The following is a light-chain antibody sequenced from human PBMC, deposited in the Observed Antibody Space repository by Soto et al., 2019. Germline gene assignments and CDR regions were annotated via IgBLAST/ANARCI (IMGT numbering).Light chain of an antibody. V-gene: IGKV3-20*01. CDR3: QQYGKSAMFT. CDR1: QSVSSSY. J-gene: IGKJ2*01. CDR2: GAS. Sequence: EIVLTQSPGTLSLSPGDRATLSCRASQSVSSSYLARYQQKPGQAPSLLIYGASNRATGIPDRFSGGGSGTDFTLTISRLEPEDFAVYYCQQYGKSAMFTFGQGTKLEIK.